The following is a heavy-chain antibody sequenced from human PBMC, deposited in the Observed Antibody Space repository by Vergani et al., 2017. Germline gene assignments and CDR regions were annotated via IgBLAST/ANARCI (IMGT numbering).Heavy chain of an antibody. CDR2: ISYDGSNK. V-gene: IGHV3-30*18. D-gene: IGHD3-22*01. Sequence: QVQLVESGGGVVQPGRSLRLSCAASGFTFSSYGMHWVRQAPGKGLEWVAVISYDGSNKYYADSVKGRFTISIDNSKNTLYLQMNSLRAEDTAVYYCAKDDYDSSGYYVFDYWGQGTLVTVSS. CDR1: GFTFSSYG. J-gene: IGHJ4*02. CDR3: AKDDYDSSGYYVFDY.